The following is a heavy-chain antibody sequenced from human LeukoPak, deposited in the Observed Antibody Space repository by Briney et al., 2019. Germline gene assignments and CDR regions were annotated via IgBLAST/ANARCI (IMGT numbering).Heavy chain of an antibody. J-gene: IGHJ6*03. D-gene: IGHD5-24*01. Sequence: SVKVSCKASGGTFSSYAISWVQQAPGQGLEWMGGIIPIFGTANYAQKFQGRVTITADESTSTAYMELSSLRSEDTAVYYCAISTWLQLRYYYYMDVWGKGTTVTVSS. V-gene: IGHV1-69*01. CDR3: AISTWLQLRYYYYMDV. CDR2: IIPIFGTA. CDR1: GGTFSSYA.